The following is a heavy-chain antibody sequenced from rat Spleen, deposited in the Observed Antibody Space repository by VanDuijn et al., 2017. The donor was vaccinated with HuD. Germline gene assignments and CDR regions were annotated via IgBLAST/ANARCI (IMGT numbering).Heavy chain of an antibody. CDR2: IDSAGST. J-gene: IGHJ2*01. D-gene: IGHD1-10*01. CDR3: GRDNNYKAY. Sequence: DVQLQESGPDLVKPSQSLSLTCSVTFYSITSSYRWSWVRKFPGNKLEWMGYIDSAGSTNYNPSLKSRISITRDTSKNQFFLQVNSVTTEDTATYYCGRDNNYKAYWGQGVMVTVSS. V-gene: IGHV3-3*01. CDR1: FYSITSSYR.